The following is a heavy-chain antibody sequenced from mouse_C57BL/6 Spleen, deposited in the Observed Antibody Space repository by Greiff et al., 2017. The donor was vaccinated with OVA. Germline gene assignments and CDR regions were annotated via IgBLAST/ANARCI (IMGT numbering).Heavy chain of an antibody. J-gene: IGHJ3*01. CDR1: GFNIKDYY. CDR3: NYYGSSDGFAY. D-gene: IGHD1-1*01. V-gene: IGHV14-1*01. CDR2: IDPEDGDT. Sequence: VQLQQSGAELVRPGASVKLSCTASGFNIKDYYMHWVKQRPEQGLEWIGRIDPEDGDTEYAPKFQGKATMTADTSSNTAYLQLSSLTSEDTAVYYCNYYGSSDGFAYWGQGTLVTVSA.